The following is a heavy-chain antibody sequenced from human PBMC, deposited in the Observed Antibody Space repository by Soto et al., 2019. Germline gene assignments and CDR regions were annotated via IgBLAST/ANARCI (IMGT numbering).Heavy chain of an antibody. V-gene: IGHV4-4*02. D-gene: IGHD3-10*01. CDR1: GGSISSSNW. Sequence: PSETLSLTCAVSGGSISSSNWWSWVRQPPGKGLEWIGEIYHSGSTNYNPSLKSRVTISVDKSKNQFSLKLSSVTAADTAVYYCARRTQAVRGVIIMYGMDVWGQGTTVTVSS. CDR3: ARRTQAVRGVIIMYGMDV. CDR2: IYHSGST. J-gene: IGHJ6*02.